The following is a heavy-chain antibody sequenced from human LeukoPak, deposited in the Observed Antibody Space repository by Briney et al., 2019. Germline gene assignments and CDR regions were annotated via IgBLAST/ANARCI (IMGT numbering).Heavy chain of an antibody. CDR2: IIPILVIS. V-gene: IGHV1-69*04. J-gene: IGHJ4*02. D-gene: IGHD6-19*01. CDR1: GVTFSSYA. CDR3: ARVPSGGYSSGWYDY. Sequence: SVKVSCKAPGVTFSSYAISWGRQAPGQGLEWMGRIIPILVISNYAQKFQGRVTITADKSTSTAYMELSSLRSEDTAVYYCARVPSGGYSSGWYDYWGQGTLVTVSP.